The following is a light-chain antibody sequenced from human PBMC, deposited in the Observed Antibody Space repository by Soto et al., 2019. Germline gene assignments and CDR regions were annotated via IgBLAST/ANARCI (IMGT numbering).Light chain of an antibody. J-gene: IGLJ2*01. CDR3: SSYTSSTTVV. CDR2: AVS. V-gene: IGLV2-14*03. Sequence: QSVLTQPASVSGSPGQSITISCTGTSSDVGTYKYVSWYQQHPGKAPKLMIYAVSNRPSGVSNRFSGSKSGNTASLTISGLQAEDEADYYCSSYTSSTTVVFGGGTKLTVL. CDR1: SSDVGTYKY.